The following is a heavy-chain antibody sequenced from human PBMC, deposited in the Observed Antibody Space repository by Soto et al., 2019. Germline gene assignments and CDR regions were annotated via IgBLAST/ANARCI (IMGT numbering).Heavy chain of an antibody. Sequence: PGESLKISCKASGYTFTRYWIAWVRQMPGKGLEWMGIIYPGDSDTKYSPSFQGQVTISADNSITTAYLQWSSLTASDTAKYYCARMPSAVTISHYGMDVWGQGTTVTVSS. CDR1: GYTFTRYW. V-gene: IGHV5-51*03. CDR2: IYPGDSDT. D-gene: IGHD2-2*01. J-gene: IGHJ6*02. CDR3: ARMPSAVTISHYGMDV.